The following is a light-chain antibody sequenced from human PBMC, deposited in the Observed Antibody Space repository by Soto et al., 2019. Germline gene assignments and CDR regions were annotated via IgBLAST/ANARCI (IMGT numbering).Light chain of an antibody. J-gene: IGKJ3*01. CDR3: QQFGTYPLVT. CDR1: RRVSTRY. CDR2: GVS. Sequence: IGLTHFLGTLSFSPEEESTLSSRAVRRVSTRYLAWYQQKPGQAPRLLIYGVSSRDSGIPARFSGSGSGTDFILTISRLEPEDFAAYYCQQFGTYPLVTFGHGTKVDIK. V-gene: IGKV3-20*01.